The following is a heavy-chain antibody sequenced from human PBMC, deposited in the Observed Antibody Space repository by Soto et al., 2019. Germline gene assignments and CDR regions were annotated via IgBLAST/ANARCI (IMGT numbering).Heavy chain of an antibody. CDR1: GFTFSSYA. CDR3: AKDLKYQLLYPDAFDI. D-gene: IGHD2-2*02. Sequence: EVQLLESGGGLVQPGGSLRLSCAASGFTFSSYAMSWVRQAPGKGLEWVSAISGSGGSTYYADSVKGRFTISRDNSKNTLYLQMNSLRAEDTAVYYCAKDLKYQLLYPDAFDIWGQGTMVTVSS. V-gene: IGHV3-23*01. J-gene: IGHJ3*02. CDR2: ISGSGGST.